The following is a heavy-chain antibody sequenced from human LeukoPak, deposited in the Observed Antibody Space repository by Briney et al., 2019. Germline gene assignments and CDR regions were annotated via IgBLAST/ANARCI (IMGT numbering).Heavy chain of an antibody. CDR3: ARDMRVGAIRYAFDI. V-gene: IGHV4-59*01. CDR2: IYYSGST. CDR1: GGSISSYY. D-gene: IGHD1-26*01. Sequence: SETLSLTCTVSGGSISSYYWSWIRQPPGKGLEWIGYIYYSGSTNYNPSLKSRVTISVDTSKNQFSLKLSSVTAADTAVYYCARDMRVGAIRYAFDIRGQGTVVTVSS. J-gene: IGHJ3*02.